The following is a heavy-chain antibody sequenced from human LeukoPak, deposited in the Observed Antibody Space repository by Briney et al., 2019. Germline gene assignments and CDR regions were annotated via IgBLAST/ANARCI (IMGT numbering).Heavy chain of an antibody. D-gene: IGHD3-10*01. V-gene: IGHV1-69*13. J-gene: IGHJ5*02. CDR2: IIPIFGTA. CDR1: GGTFSSYA. CDR3: ARVRRELLWFGESGPNNWFDP. Sequence: SVKVSCKASGGTFSSYAISWVRQAPGQGLEWMGGIIPIFGTANYAQTFQGRVTITAAESTSTAYMELSSLRSEDTAVYYCARVRRELLWFGESGPNNWFDPWGQGTLVTVSS.